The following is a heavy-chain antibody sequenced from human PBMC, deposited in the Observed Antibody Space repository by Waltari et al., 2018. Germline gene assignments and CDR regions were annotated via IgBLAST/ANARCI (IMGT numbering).Heavy chain of an antibody. D-gene: IGHD6-19*01. CDR1: GVSLSSNNW. Sequence: QVQLQQSGPGLVRPSGTLSLSCGVSGVSLSSNNWWSWVRQSPGKGLEWIGEAHHSGSTKYSPSRRSRVTISLDQSKNQFSLTLSSVVAADAAVYYCARDGDYSSGRFFDSWGQGTLVNVSS. CDR2: AHHSGST. J-gene: IGHJ4*02. V-gene: IGHV4-4*02. CDR3: ARDGDYSSGRFFDS.